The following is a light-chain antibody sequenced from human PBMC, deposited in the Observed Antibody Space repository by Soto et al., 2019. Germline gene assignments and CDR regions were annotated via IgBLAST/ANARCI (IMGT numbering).Light chain of an antibody. V-gene: IGLV1-40*01. CDR1: SSNIGADYD. CDR3: QSYDSSLSGSDVI. CDR2: ANT. J-gene: IGLJ2*01. Sequence: QSVLTQPPSVSGAPGQKVTISCTASSSNIGADYDVHWYQHLPGSAPKLLIYANTNRPSGVPDRFSGSRSGTSASLAITGLHAADEAVYYCQSYDSSLSGSDVIFGGGTQLTVL.